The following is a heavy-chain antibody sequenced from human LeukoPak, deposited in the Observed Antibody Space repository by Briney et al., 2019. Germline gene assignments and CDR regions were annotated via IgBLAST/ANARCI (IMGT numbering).Heavy chain of an antibody. CDR2: INPNSGGT. V-gene: IGHV1-2*02. CDR3: AREGEDFWSGYLLGYFDY. CDR1: GYTFTGYY. Sequence: ASVKVSFKASGYTFTGYYMHWVRQAPGQGLEWMGWINPNSGGTNYAQKFQGRVTMTRDTSISTAYMELSRLRSDDTAVYYCAREGEDFWSGYLLGYFDYWGQGTLVTVSS. J-gene: IGHJ4*02. D-gene: IGHD3-3*01.